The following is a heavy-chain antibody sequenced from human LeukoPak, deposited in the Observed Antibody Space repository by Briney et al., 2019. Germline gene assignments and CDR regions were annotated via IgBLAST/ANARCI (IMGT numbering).Heavy chain of an antibody. CDR3: ARGGYYGSGNDFRFDP. CDR2: INHSGSA. CDR1: GGSFSRYY. J-gene: IGHJ5*02. V-gene: IGHV4-34*01. Sequence: SETLSLTCAVYGGSFSRYYWTWIRQPPGKGLEWIGEINHSGSANYNPSLKSRVTISVDASKNQFSLKLKSVTAADTAVYYCARGGYYGSGNDFRFDPWGQGTLVTVSS. D-gene: IGHD3-10*01.